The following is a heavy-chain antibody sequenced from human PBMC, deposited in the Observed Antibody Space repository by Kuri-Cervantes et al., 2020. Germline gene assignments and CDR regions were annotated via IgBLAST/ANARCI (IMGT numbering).Heavy chain of an antibody. CDR3: ARGYYNFWSGYYYYMDV. J-gene: IGHJ6*03. D-gene: IGHD3-3*01. CDR1: GYTFTSYG. V-gene: IGHV1-18*01. CDR2: ISAYNGNT. Sequence: AAVKVSCKVSGYTFTSYGISWVRQAPGQGLEWMGWISAYNGNTNYAQKLQDRVTMTTDTSTSTAYMELRSLRSDDTAMYYCARGYYNFWSGYYYYMDVWGNGTTVTVSS.